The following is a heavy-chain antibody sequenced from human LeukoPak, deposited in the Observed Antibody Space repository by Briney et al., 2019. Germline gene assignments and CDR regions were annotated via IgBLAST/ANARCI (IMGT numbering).Heavy chain of an antibody. CDR3: ASSGYSSSWYNWFDP. V-gene: IGHV4-34*01. CDR2: INHSGST. D-gene: IGHD6-13*01. CDR1: GGSFSGYY. J-gene: IGHJ5*02. Sequence: SETLSLTCAVYGGSFSGYYWSWIRQPPGKGLEWIGEINHSGSTNYNPSLKSRVTISVDTSKNQFSLKLSSVTAADTAAYYCASSGYSSSWYNWFDPWGQGTLVTVSS.